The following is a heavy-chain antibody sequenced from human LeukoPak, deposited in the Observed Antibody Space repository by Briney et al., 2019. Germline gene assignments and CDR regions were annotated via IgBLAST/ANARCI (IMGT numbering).Heavy chain of an antibody. D-gene: IGHD6-6*01. CDR1: GGSISSYY. CDR2: IYSIGST. Sequence: KPSETLSLTCTGTGGSISSYYWSWIRQPPGKGLEWIGYIYSIGSTNYNPSLKSRVTISVDTSKNQFSLKLSSVTAADTAVYYCADLNMATRPWCFDYWGQGTLVTVSS. J-gene: IGHJ4*02. CDR3: ADLNMATRPWCFDY. V-gene: IGHV4-59*01.